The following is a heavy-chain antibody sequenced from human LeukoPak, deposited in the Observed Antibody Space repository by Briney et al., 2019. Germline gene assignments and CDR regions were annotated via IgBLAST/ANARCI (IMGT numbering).Heavy chain of an antibody. CDR3: ASYRKGADAFDM. J-gene: IGHJ3*02. Sequence: PGGSLRLSCAASGFNFSSYAMSWVRQAPGKGLGWVSAISGSGGSTYYADSVKGRFTISRDNSKNTLYLQMNSLRAEDTAVYYCASYRKGADAFDMWGQGTMVTVSS. D-gene: IGHD1-14*01. V-gene: IGHV3-23*01. CDR2: ISGSGGST. CDR1: GFNFSSYA.